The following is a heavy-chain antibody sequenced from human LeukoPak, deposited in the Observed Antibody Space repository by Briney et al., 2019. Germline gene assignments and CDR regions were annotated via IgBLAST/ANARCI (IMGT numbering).Heavy chain of an antibody. V-gene: IGHV1-24*01. CDR1: GYTLTELP. CDR3: ATDQGVAAKVRHFDY. D-gene: IGHD2-15*01. J-gene: IGHJ4*02. Sequence: ASVKVSCKVSGYTLTELPMHWVRQAPGKGLEWMGGFDPEDGETIYAQKFQGRVTMTEETSTDTAYMELSSLRSEDTAVYYCATDQGVAAKVRHFDYWGQGTLVTVSS. CDR2: FDPEDGET.